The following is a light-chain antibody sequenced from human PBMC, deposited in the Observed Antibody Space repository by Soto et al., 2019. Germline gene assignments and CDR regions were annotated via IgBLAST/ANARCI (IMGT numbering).Light chain of an antibody. CDR1: SSDVGGYNS. J-gene: IGLJ2*01. CDR2: EVF. Sequence: QSALTQPPSASGSPGQSVTISCTGTSSDVGGYNSVSWYQQHPGKAPKLIIFEVFNRPSGVSTRFSGSKSGSTASLTISGLQAEDEADYFCSSYTTNNAHVFGGGTKVTVL. CDR3: SSYTTNNAHV. V-gene: IGLV2-14*01.